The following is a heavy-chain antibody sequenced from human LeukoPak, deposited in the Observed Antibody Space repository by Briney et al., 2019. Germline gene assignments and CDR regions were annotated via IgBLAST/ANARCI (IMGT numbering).Heavy chain of an antibody. CDR2: IYYSGST. CDR3: ARDLLYCSSTSCDYYYMDV. Sequence: SETLSLTCTVSGGSISSYYWSWIRQPPGKGLEWIGYIYYSGSTNYNPSLKSRVTISVDTSKNQFSLKLSSVTAADTAVYYCARDLLYCSSTSCDYYYMDVWGKGTTVTVSS. D-gene: IGHD2-2*01. V-gene: IGHV4-59*01. CDR1: GGSISSYY. J-gene: IGHJ6*03.